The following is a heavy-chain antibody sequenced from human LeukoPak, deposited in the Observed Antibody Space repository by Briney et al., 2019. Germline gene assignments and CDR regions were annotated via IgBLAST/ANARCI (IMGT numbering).Heavy chain of an antibody. V-gene: IGHV3-7*01. J-gene: IGHJ4*02. CDR3: ARDRGIAAAGTDY. D-gene: IGHD6-13*01. Sequence: GGSLRLSCAASGFTFSSYWMSWVRQAPGQGLEWVANIKQDGSEKYYVDSVKGRFTISRDNAKDSLYLQMNSLRAEDTAVYYCARDRGIAAAGTDYWGQGTLVTVSS. CDR1: GFTFSSYW. CDR2: IKQDGSEK.